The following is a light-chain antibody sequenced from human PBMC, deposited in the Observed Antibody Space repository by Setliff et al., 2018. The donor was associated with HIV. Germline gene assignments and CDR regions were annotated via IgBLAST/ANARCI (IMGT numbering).Light chain of an antibody. J-gene: IGLJ2*01. V-gene: IGLV2-14*01. CDR3: SPYTSSSTVV. Sequence: QSVLTQSASVSGSPGQSITISCTGSSSDIGGYDYVSWYQQHPGKAPKLMIYDVTKRPPGVSNRFSGSKSGNTASLTISGLQAEDEADYYCSPYTSSSTVVFGGGTK. CDR1: SSDIGGYDY. CDR2: DVT.